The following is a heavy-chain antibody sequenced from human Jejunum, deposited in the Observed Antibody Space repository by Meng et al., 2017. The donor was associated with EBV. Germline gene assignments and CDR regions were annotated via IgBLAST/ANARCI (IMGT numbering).Heavy chain of an antibody. CDR1: GGTLSSYV. V-gene: IGHV1-69*06. Sequence: GRLLKFGVEVKKPGSSLNASGKAPGGTLSSYVINWVRQALGQGLEWMGGIIPIFGRTHYALEFQDRVTITADKFTSTVYMEMSSLKSEDTAVYYCARDQGRDYDSSTYYTHWGRGTLVTVSS. CDR2: IIPIFGRT. CDR3: ARDQGRDYDSSTYYTH. D-gene: IGHD3-22*01. J-gene: IGHJ4*02.